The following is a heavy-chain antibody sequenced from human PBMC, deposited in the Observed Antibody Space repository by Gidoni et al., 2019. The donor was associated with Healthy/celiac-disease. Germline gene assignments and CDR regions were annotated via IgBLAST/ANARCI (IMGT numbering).Heavy chain of an antibody. CDR2: INHSGST. CDR1: GGSFSGYY. V-gene: IGHV4-34*01. J-gene: IGHJ3*02. Sequence: QVQLQQWGAGLLQPSETLSLTCAVYGGSFSGYYWSWIRQPPGKGLEWIGEINHSGSTNYNPSLKSRVTISVDTSKNQFSLKLSSVTAADTAVYYCARPRHRIAARRGAFDIWGQGTMVTVSS. CDR3: ARPRHRIAARRGAFDI. D-gene: IGHD6-6*01.